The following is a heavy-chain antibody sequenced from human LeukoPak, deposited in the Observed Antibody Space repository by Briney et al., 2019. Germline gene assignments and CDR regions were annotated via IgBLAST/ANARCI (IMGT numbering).Heavy chain of an antibody. CDR1: GFTXSSYW. Sequence: PGGSLRLSCAASGFTXSSYWMSWVRQAPGKGLEWVANIKQDGSEKYYVDSVKGRFTISRDNTKNSLYLQMNSLRAEDTAVYYCHYYDSSGYPVVAFDIWGQGTMVTVSS. CDR3: HYYDSSGYPVVAFDI. J-gene: IGHJ3*02. D-gene: IGHD3-22*01. CDR2: IKQDGSEK. V-gene: IGHV3-7*01.